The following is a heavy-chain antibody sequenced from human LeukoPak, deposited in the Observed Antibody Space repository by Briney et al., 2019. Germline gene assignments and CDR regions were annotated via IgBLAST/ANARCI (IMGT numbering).Heavy chain of an antibody. CDR2: INPSGGST. Sequence: ASVKVSCKASGYTFTSYYMHWVRQAPGQGLEWMGIINPSGGSTSYAQKFQGRVTMTRDMSTSTVYMELNSLRAEDTAVYYCASNAKYYYGSGSRESYYWGQGTLVTVSS. CDR3: ASNAKYYYGSGSRESYY. CDR1: GYTFTSYY. V-gene: IGHV1-46*01. D-gene: IGHD3-10*01. J-gene: IGHJ4*02.